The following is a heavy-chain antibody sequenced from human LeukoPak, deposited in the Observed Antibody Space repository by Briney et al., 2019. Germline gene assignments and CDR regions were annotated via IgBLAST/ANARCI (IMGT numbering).Heavy chain of an antibody. CDR1: GGSISSDF. J-gene: IGHJ3*02. CDR3: ARDRLNGYGAFDI. V-gene: IGHV4-4*07. CDR2: IHTSGST. D-gene: IGHD5-12*01. Sequence: PSETQSLTCTVSGGSISSDFWSWIRQPAGKGLEWIGRIHTSGSTIYNPSLNSRLSMSVDTSKNQFSLKLTSVTAADTAMYYCARDRLNGYGAFDIWGQGTIVTVSS.